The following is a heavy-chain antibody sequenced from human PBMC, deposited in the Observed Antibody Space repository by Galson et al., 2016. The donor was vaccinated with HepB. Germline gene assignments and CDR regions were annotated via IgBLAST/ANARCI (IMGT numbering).Heavy chain of an antibody. J-gene: IGHJ6*02. CDR1: GGSFSGYY. CDR3: ARVGYSSSRIMDV. V-gene: IGHV4-34*01. CDR2: ISHRGST. Sequence: SETLSLTCAVHGGSFSGYYWGWIRQTPGEGLQWIGEISHRGSTSYNPSLKSRVTISIDTSNNQFSLKVTSVTAADTAVYYCARVGYSSSRIMDVWGQGTTVIVSS. D-gene: IGHD6-13*01.